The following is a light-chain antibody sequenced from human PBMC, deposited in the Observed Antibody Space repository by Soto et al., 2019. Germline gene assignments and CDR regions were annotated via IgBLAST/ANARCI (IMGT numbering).Light chain of an antibody. CDR1: SSDVGGYNY. Sequence: QSALTQPASVSGSPGQSITISCTGTSSDVGGYNYVSWYQQHPGKAPKLMIYEVSNRPSGVSNRFSGSKSGNTASLTISELQAEDEADYYCSSYTSSSTPVVFGGGTQLTVL. J-gene: IGLJ2*01. CDR3: SSYTSSSTPVV. V-gene: IGLV2-14*01. CDR2: EVS.